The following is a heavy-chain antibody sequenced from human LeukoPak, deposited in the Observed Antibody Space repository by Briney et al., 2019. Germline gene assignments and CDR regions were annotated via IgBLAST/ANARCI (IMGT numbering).Heavy chain of an antibody. CDR1: GYTFTGYY. CDR3: ARVFTRGSYRRFDP. Sequence: ASVKVSCEASGYTFTGYYMHWVRQAPGQGLEWMGWINPNSGGTNYAQKFQGRVTMTRDTSISTAYMELSRLRSDDTAVYYCARVFTRGSYRRFDPWGQGTLVTVSS. CDR2: INPNSGGT. V-gene: IGHV1-2*02. J-gene: IGHJ5*02. D-gene: IGHD1-26*01.